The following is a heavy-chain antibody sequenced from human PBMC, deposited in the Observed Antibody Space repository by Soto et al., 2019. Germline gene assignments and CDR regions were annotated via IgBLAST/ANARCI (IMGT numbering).Heavy chain of an antibody. CDR3: TRGGVVVAATSLLI. V-gene: IGHV3-30*03. CDR2: ISYDGSNK. J-gene: IGHJ3*02. D-gene: IGHD2-15*01. Sequence: PGGSLRLSCAASGFTLSSYGMHWVRQAPGKGLEWVAVISYDGSNKYYADSVKGRFIISRDNSKNTLYLQMNSLRAEDTAVYYCTRGGVVVAATSLLIWGQGTMVTVSS. CDR1: GFTLSSYG.